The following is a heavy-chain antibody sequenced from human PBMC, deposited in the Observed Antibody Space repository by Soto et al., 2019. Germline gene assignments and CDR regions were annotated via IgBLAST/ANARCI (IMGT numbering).Heavy chain of an antibody. CDR1: GYTFTSYG. Sequence: GASVKVSCKASGYTFTSYGISWVRQAPGQGLEWMGWISAYNGNTNYAQKLQGRVTMTTDTSTSTAYMELRSLRSDDTAVYYCARAFSDFWSGYYPFDYWGRGTLVTVSS. CDR2: ISAYNGNT. CDR3: ARAFSDFWSGYYPFDY. J-gene: IGHJ4*02. V-gene: IGHV1-18*01. D-gene: IGHD3-3*01.